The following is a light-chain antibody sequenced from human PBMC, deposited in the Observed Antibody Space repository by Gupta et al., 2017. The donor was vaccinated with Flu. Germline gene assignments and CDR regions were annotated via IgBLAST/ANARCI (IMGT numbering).Light chain of an antibody. CDR1: QSVSSSY. CDR3: QQEGSSPRT. V-gene: IGKV3-20*01. Sequence: EIVLTQSPGTLSLSPGETATLSCRASQSVSSSYLAWYQQKPGQAPRLLIYGASNRATGIPDRFSGSGSGTDFTLTISSREPEDFAVYYCQQEGSSPRTFGGGTKVEIK. CDR2: GAS. J-gene: IGKJ4*01.